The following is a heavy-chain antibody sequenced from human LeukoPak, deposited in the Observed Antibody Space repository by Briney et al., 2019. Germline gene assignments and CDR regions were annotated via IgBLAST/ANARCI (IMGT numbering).Heavy chain of an antibody. J-gene: IGHJ4*02. CDR3: ARVPHYFFGYGYYDT. CDR2: IDQSGTT. D-gene: IGHD3-16*01. CDR1: GGSLSGYY. Sequence: PSETLSLTCVVCGGSLSGYYWSWIRQPPGKGLEWIGEIDQSGTTNYNPSLKSRVTISIDTSKKQFSLTLTSMTAADTAVYYCARVPHYFFGYGYYDTWGQGTRVTVSS. V-gene: IGHV4-34*01.